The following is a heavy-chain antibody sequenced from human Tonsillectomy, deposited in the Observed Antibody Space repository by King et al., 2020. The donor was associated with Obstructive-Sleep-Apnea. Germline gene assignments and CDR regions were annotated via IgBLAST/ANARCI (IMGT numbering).Heavy chain of an antibody. D-gene: IGHD3-22*01. CDR3: MGSRGYYGGWFDP. V-gene: IGHV4-31*03. CDR2: IYYSGST. Sequence: QLQESGPGLVKPSQTLSLTCTVSGGSISSGGYYWSWIRQHPGKGLEWIGYIYYSGSTYYNPSLKSRVTISVDTSKNQISLKLSSVTAADTAVYYCMGSRGYYGGWFDPWGQGTLVTVSS. J-gene: IGHJ5*02. CDR1: GGSISSGGYY.